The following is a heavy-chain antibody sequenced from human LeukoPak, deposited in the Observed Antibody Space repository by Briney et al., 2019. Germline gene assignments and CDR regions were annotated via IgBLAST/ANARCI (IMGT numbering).Heavy chain of an antibody. CDR3: ARGDGYSSGWYVGFDY. Sequence: ASVKVSCKASGFTFTSYDINWVRQASGQGLEWMGWMNPNNGNTNYAQKLQGRVTMTTDTSTSTAYMELRSLRSDDTAVYYCARGDGYSSGWYVGFDYWGQGTLVTVSS. D-gene: IGHD6-19*01. J-gene: IGHJ4*02. CDR1: GFTFTSYD. V-gene: IGHV1-18*01. CDR2: MNPNNGNT.